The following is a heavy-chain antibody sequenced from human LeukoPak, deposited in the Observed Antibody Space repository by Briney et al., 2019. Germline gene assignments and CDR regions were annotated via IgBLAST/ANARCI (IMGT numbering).Heavy chain of an antibody. V-gene: IGHV1-8*01. CDR3: ARGRAXRYNWNYNFDY. D-gene: IGHD1-7*01. CDR2: MNPNSGNT. J-gene: IGHJ4*02. Sequence: ASVKVSCKASGYTFTSYDINWVRQATGQGLEWMGWMNPNSGNTGYAQKFQGRVTMTRNTSISTAYMELSSLRSEDTAVYYCARGRAXRYNWNYNFDYWGQGTLVTVSS. CDR1: GYTFTSYD.